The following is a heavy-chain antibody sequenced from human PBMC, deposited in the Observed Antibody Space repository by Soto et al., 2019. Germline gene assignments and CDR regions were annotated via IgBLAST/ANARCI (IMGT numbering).Heavy chain of an antibody. Sequence: HPGGSLRLSCAASGFTFSSYGMHWVRQAPGKGLEWVAVISYDGSNKYYADSVKGRFTISRDNSKNTLYLQMNSLRAEDTAVYYCAKALSRILVVVAANYWGQGTLVTVSS. D-gene: IGHD2-15*01. J-gene: IGHJ4*02. CDR2: ISYDGSNK. CDR3: AKALSRILVVVAANY. CDR1: GFTFSSYG. V-gene: IGHV3-30*18.